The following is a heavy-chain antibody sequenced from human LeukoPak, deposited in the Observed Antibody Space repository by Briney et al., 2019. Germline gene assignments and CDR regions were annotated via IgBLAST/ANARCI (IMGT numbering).Heavy chain of an antibody. J-gene: IGHJ4*02. CDR3: AKQGSHYYGSGSLDY. V-gene: IGHV3-30*18. CDR1: GFTFSSYG. Sequence: GGSLRLSCAASGFTFSSYGMHWVRQAPGEGLEWVAVISYDGSNKYYADSVKGRFTISRDNSKNTLYLQMNSLRAEDTAVYYCAKQGSHYYGSGSLDYWGQGTLVTVSS. CDR2: ISYDGSNK. D-gene: IGHD3-10*01.